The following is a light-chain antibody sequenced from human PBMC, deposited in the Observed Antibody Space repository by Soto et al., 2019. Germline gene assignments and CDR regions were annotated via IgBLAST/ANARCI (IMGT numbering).Light chain of an antibody. CDR1: QSVSSSY. CDR3: QQYGSSRWT. Sequence: ESVLTQSPGTLSLSPGERTTLSCSASQSVSSSYLAWYQQKPGQAPRLLIYAASSRATGIPDRFSGSGSGTDFTLPISRLEPEDFAVYYCQQYGSSRWTFGQGTKVDIK. V-gene: IGKV3-20*01. J-gene: IGKJ1*01. CDR2: AAS.